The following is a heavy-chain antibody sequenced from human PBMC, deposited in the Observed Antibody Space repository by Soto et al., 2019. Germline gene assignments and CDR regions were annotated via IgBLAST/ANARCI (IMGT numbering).Heavy chain of an antibody. V-gene: IGHV3-23*01. Sequence: EVQLLESGGGLVQPGGALRLSCAASGFTFSDYAMTWVRQAPGKGLQWVATITNSGDTTYYADSVKGRFIISRDTSKDTMFLQMNSMRAEDTAIYYCAKTAGDSGYSYVDYWGQGTLVAVSS. CDR3: AKTAGDSGYSYVDY. D-gene: IGHD3-22*01. CDR1: GFTFSDYA. J-gene: IGHJ4*02. CDR2: ITNSGDTT.